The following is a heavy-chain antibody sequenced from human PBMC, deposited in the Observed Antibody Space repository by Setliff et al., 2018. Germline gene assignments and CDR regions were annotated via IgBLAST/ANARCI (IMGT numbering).Heavy chain of an antibody. V-gene: IGHV4-59*01. J-gene: IGHJ4*02. CDR3: ARLRGAFDY. CDR2: IYYSGST. CDR1: SGSISSYY. Sequence: PSETLSLTCTVSSGSISSYYWSWIRQPPGKRLEWIGYIYYSGSTNYNPSLESRVTISVDTSKNQFSLRLNSATAADTAVYYCARLRGAFDYWGQGTLVT. D-gene: IGHD3-16*01.